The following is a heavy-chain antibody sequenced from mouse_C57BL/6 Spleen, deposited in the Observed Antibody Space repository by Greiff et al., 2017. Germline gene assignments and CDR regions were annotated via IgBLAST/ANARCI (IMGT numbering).Heavy chain of an antibody. CDR2: IDPSDSYT. CDR3: ARSGDFAY. CDR1: GYTFTSYW. V-gene: IGHV1-50*01. Sequence: QVQLQQPGAELVKPGASVKLSCKASGYTFTSYWMQWVKQRPGQGLEWIGEIDPSDSYTNYHQKFKGKATLTVDTSSSTAYMQLSSLASEDSAVYYCARSGDFAYWGQGTLVTVSA. J-gene: IGHJ3*01.